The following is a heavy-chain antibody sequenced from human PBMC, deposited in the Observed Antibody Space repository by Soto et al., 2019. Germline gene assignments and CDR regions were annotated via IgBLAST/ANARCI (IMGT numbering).Heavy chain of an antibody. Sequence: PGDPLKISCRVSGYSISKYWRGWVRQIPGKELEWMAIIYPDDSDTRYSPSFQGQVTISADKSISTAYLQWSSLKASDTAMYYCARMGFSGGGYISYYYYGMDVWGQGTTVNGSS. CDR2: IYPDDSDT. V-gene: IGHV5-51*01. D-gene: IGHD2-15*01. J-gene: IGHJ6*02. CDR1: GYSISKYW. CDR3: ARMGFSGGGYISYYYYGMDV.